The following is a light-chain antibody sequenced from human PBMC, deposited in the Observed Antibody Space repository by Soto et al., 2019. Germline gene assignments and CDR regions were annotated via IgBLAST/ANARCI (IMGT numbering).Light chain of an antibody. J-gene: IGKJ4*01. Sequence: IVLTQSPLSLPVTPGEPASISCTSSQSLLDTNGYNYLDWYVQKPGQSPQLLIYLASSRVSGVPDRFIGSGSGTNFTQKISRGEAWDGAVYYCMQALQTPLTFGGGTKVEIK. V-gene: IGKV2-28*01. CDR3: MQALQTPLT. CDR2: LAS. CDR1: QSLLDTNGYNY.